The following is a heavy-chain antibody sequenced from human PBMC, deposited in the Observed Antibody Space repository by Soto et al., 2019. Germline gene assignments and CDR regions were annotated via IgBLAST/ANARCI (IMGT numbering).Heavy chain of an antibody. J-gene: IGHJ4*02. V-gene: IGHV1-69*13. D-gene: IGHD5-18*01. CDR3: ASGIQLWLRRINNGYSG. Sequence: SVKVSCKAPGGTFSTYAISWVRQAPGQGLEWMGGIIPMFGTANYTQRFQDRVTITADESTNTVYMELSSLRSEDTAVYFCASGIQLWLRRINNGYSGWGQGTLVTVSS. CDR1: GGTFSTYA. CDR2: IIPMFGTA.